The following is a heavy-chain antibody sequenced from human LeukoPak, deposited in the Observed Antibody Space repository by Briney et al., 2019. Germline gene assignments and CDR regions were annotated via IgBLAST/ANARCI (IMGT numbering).Heavy chain of an antibody. CDR1: GGTFSSYA. Sequence: ASVKVSCKASGGTFSSYAISWVRQAPGQGLEWMGGIIPIFGTANYAQKFQGRVTITADESTSTAYMELSRLRSDDTAAYYCARAPLYYYYMDVWGKGTTVTVSS. CDR3: ARAPLYYYYMDV. J-gene: IGHJ6*03. CDR2: IIPIFGTA. V-gene: IGHV1-69*13.